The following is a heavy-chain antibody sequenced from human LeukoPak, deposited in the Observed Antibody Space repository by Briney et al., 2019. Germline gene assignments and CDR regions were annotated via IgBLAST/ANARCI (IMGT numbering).Heavy chain of an antibody. CDR3: ATLRKSLWIPEFDF. CDR1: GYTFTGYY. V-gene: IGHV1-2*02. Sequence: ASVKVSCKASGYTFTGYYMHWVRQAPGQGLEWMGWINPNSGGTNYAQKFQGRVTMTRDTSISTAYMELSRLRSDDTAVYYCATLRKSLWIPEFDFWGQGTLVTVSS. CDR2: INPNSGGT. D-gene: IGHD1-1*01. J-gene: IGHJ4*02.